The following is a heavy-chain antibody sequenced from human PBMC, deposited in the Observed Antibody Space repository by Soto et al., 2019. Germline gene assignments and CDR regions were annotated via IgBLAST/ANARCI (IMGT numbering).Heavy chain of an antibody. V-gene: IGHV4-38-2*01. Sequence: PSETLSLTCGVSGYSLTSGYHWGWIRQPPGKGLEWIGTIYHSGTTYYNPSLMSRVTMSVDTSKNQFSLKVTSATAADTAVYFCVRVYGRSPCFFDSWGQGTLVTVSS. J-gene: IGHJ4*02. CDR2: IYHSGTT. CDR3: VRVYGRSPCFFDS. CDR1: GYSLTSGYH. D-gene: IGHD3-16*01.